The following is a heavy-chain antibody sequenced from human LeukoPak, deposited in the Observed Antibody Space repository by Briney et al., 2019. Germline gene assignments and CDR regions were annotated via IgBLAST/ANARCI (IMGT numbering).Heavy chain of an antibody. CDR1: GGSISSGDYY. CDR3: ARGPAMVRGVLIPYGVDV. CDR2: IYYSGST. J-gene: IGHJ6*02. V-gene: IGHV4-30-4*01. Sequence: NPSETLSLTCTVSGGSISSGDYYWSWIRQPPGKGLEWIGYIYYSGSTYYNPSLKSRVTISVDTSKNQFSLKLSSVTAADTAVYFCARGPAMVRGVLIPYGVDVWGQGTTVTVSS. D-gene: IGHD3-10*01.